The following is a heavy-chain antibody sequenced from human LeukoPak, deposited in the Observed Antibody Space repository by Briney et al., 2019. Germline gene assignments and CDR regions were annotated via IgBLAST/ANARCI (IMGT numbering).Heavy chain of an antibody. CDR3: AELGITMIGGV. V-gene: IGHV3-48*03. CDR1: GFTFSSHE. J-gene: IGHJ6*04. D-gene: IGHD3-10*02. CDR2: ISSSGSTI. Sequence: GGSLRLSCAASGFTFSSHEMNWVRQAPGKGLEWVSYISSSGSTIYYADSVKGRFTISRDSAKNSLYLQMNSLRAEDTAVYYCAELGITMIGGVWGKGTTVTISS.